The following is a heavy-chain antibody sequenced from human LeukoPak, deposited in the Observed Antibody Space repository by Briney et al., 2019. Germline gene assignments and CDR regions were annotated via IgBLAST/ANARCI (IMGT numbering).Heavy chain of an antibody. CDR3: ARGTYSSSPSDYYYYYMDA. V-gene: IGHV4-30-4*08. Sequence: PSQTLSLTCTVSGGSISSGDYYWSWIRQPPGKGLEWIGYIYYSGSTYYNPSLKSRVTISVDTSKNQFSLKLSSVTAADTAVYYCARGTYSSSPSDYYYYYMDAWGKGTTVTVSS. CDR1: GGSISSGDYY. D-gene: IGHD6-13*01. CDR2: IYYSGST. J-gene: IGHJ6*03.